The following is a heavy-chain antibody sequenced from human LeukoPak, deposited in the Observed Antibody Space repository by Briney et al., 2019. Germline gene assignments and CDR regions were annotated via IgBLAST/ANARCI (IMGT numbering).Heavy chain of an antibody. J-gene: IGHJ4*02. CDR2: IWYDGSNK. D-gene: IGHD2-8*01. V-gene: IGHV3-33*06. Sequence: PGRSLRLSCAASGFTFSSYAMNWVRQAPGKGLEWVAVIWYDGSNKYYADSVKGRFTISRDNSKNTVYLQMNRLRAEDTAVYYCAKSFVYTQGRGQGTLVTVSS. CDR3: AKSFVYTQG. CDR1: GFTFSSYA.